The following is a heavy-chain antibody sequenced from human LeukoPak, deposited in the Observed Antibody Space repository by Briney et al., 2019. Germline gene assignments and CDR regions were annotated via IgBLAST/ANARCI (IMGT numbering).Heavy chain of an antibody. J-gene: IGHJ4*02. CDR1: GFTFSSYG. CDR3: AQAPIVVVTANLQSHFDY. Sequence: GGSPRLSCAASGFTFSSYGMHWVRQAPGKGLEWVAVISYDGSNKYYVDSVKGRFTISRDNSKDTLYLQMNSLRAEDTAVYYCAQAPIVVVTANLQSHFDYWGQGTLVTVSS. CDR2: ISYDGSNK. D-gene: IGHD2-21*02. V-gene: IGHV3-30*03.